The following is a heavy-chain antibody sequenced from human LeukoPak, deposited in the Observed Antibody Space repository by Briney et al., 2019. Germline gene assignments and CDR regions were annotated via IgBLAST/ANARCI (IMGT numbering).Heavy chain of an antibody. J-gene: IGHJ5*02. CDR1: GFTFDDYG. Sequence: PGGSLRLSCAASGFTFDDYGMSWVRQAPGKGLEWVSGINWNGGSTGYADSVKGRFTISRDNAKNSLYLQMNSLRAEDTAVYYCARDHLQYQFAYNWGYNWFDPWGQGTLVTVSS. CDR2: INWNGGST. V-gene: IGHV3-20*04. CDR3: ARDHLQYQFAYNWGYNWFDP. D-gene: IGHD2-2*01.